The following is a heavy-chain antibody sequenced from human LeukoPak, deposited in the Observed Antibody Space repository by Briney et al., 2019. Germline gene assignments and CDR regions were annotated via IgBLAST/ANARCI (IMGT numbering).Heavy chain of an antibody. CDR2: IRSKANSYAT. J-gene: IGHJ3*02. CDR3: TRPDRVYAFDI. V-gene: IGHV3-73*01. D-gene: IGHD3-3*01. Sequence: GGSLRLSCAASGFTFSGSAMHWVRQASGKGLEWVGRIRSKANSYATAYAASVKGRFTTSRDDSKNTAYLQMNSLKTEDTAVYYCTRPDRVYAFDIWGQGTMVTVSS. CDR1: GFTFSGSA.